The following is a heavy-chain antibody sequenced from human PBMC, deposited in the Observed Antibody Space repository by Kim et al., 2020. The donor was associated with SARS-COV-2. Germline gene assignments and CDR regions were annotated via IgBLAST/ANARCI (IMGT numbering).Heavy chain of an antibody. J-gene: IGHJ4*02. Sequence: SETLSLTCAVYGGSFSGYYWSWIRQPPGKGLEWIGEINHSGSTNYNPSLKSRVTISVDTSKNQFSLKLSSVTAADTAVYYCARGPKTVPEEIQLWSDRGEPFDYWGQGTLVTVSS. CDR2: INHSGST. CDR3: ARGPKTVPEEIQLWSDRGEPFDY. V-gene: IGHV4-34*01. CDR1: GGSFSGYY. D-gene: IGHD5-18*01.